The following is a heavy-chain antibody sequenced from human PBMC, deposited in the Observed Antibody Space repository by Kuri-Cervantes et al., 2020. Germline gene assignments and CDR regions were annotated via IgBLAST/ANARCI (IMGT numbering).Heavy chain of an antibody. CDR2: IRYDGSNK. V-gene: IGHV3-30*02. J-gene: IGHJ6*03. CDR3: AKRDGTGTVYYYYYMDV. Sequence: GGSLRLSCAASGFTFSSYGMHWVRQAPGKGLEWVAFIRYDGSNKYYADSVKGRFTISRDNSKNTLYLQMNSLRAEDTAVYYCAKRDGTGTVYYYYYMDVWGKGTTVTVSS. D-gene: IGHD1-1*01. CDR1: GFTFSSYG.